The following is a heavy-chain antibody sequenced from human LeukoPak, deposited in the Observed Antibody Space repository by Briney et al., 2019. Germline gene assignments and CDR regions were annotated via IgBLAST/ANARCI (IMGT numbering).Heavy chain of an antibody. J-gene: IGHJ1*01. CDR3: AKDAAAGTGGYFQH. CDR2: ISGSGGNV. Sequence: GGSLRLSCAASGFTFSSYGMSWVRQAPGKGLEWVSSISGSGGNVYYAGSVKGRFTISRDNSKNSLYLQMNSLRAEDTAVYYCAKDAAAGTGGYFQHWGQGTLVTVSS. V-gene: IGHV3-23*01. CDR1: GFTFSSYG. D-gene: IGHD6-13*01.